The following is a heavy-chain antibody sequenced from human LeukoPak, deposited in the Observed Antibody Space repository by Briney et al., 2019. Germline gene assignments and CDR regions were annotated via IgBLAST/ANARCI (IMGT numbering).Heavy chain of an antibody. CDR1: GDTFTSYY. J-gene: IGHJ5*02. Sequence: ASVKVSCKESGDTFTSYYMHWVRQAPGQGLEWMGIINPSGGSTSYAQKFQGRVTMTRDTSTSTVYMELSSLRSEDTAVYYCARGGAARLIWFDPWGQGTLVTVSS. CDR2: INPSGGST. V-gene: IGHV1-46*03. CDR3: ARGGAARLIWFDP. D-gene: IGHD6-6*01.